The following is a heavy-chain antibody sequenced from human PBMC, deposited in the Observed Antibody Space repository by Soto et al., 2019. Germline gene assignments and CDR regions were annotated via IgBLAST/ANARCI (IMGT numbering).Heavy chain of an antibody. CDR2: ISGYNGDT. CDR1: GYTFTNQV. Sequence: QVQMKQSGGEVKKPGASVKVYCKTSGYTFTNQVVNSVRQAPGQGLEWLGYISGYNGDTDYDQKFQDRFTMSIDKTTNTVVMELRNLRSDYSAVYYCARNVEYSTSLCAHWAQGTPGSVS. D-gene: IGHD4-4*01. J-gene: IGHJ4*02. CDR3: ARNVEYSTSLCAH. V-gene: IGHV1-18*01.